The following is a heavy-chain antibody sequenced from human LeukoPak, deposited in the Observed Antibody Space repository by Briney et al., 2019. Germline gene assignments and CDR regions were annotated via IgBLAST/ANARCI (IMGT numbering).Heavy chain of an antibody. CDR2: MNPNSGNT. CDR3: ASYAQWLDAFDI. CDR1: GYIFTSYD. D-gene: IGHD6-19*01. V-gene: IGHV1-8*01. J-gene: IGHJ3*02. Sequence: ASVKVSCKASGYIFTSYDINWVRQATGQGLEWMGWMNPNSGNTGYAQKFQGRVTMTRNTSISTAYMELSSLRSEDTAVYYCASYAQWLDAFDIWGQGTMVTVSS.